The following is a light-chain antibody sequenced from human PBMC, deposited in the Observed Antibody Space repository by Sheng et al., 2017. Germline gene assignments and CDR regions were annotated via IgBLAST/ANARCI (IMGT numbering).Light chain of an antibody. CDR2: DAS. Sequence: DIQMTQSPPSLSASVGDRVTITCQASRDITKYLSWYQQKPGKAPQLLIYDASNLATGVPSRFSGSGSGTDFTLTISSLQPEDIATYYCQLYDNLPLYTFGQGTKLEI. CDR1: RDITKY. V-gene: IGKV1-33*01. CDR3: QLYDNLPLYT. J-gene: IGKJ2*01.